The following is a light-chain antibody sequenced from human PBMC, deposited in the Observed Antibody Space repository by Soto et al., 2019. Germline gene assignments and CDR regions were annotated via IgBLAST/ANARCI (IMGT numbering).Light chain of an antibody. Sequence: DIPMTQSPSTLSASVGDRVTITCRASQNINNLLAWFQQKPGKAPKFLIYKASSLESGVPSRFSGSGSGTEFTLTISSLQPDDLATYYCQQFNAYPWTFGQGTKVEI. CDR3: QQFNAYPWT. CDR1: QNINNL. V-gene: IGKV1-5*03. J-gene: IGKJ1*01. CDR2: KAS.